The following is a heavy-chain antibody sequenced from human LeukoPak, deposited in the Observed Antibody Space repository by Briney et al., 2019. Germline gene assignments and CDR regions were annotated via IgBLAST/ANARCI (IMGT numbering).Heavy chain of an antibody. CDR2: VYYTATT. V-gene: IGHV4-59*09. Sequence: QLIGYVYYTATTNYTTSLNSPVTMSVDTSKNQFSLKLSSVTAADTAVYYCARGGWSLDLWGRGTLVTVSS. J-gene: IGHJ2*01. CDR3: ARGGWSLDL.